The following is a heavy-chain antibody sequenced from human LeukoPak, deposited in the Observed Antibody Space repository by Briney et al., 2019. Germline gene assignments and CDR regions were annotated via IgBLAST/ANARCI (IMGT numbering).Heavy chain of an antibody. Sequence: GGSLRLSCTASGFTFSSFAMSWVRLVPGKGLEWVSTVDHSFGTTHYADSVKGRFTISRDDSKNTVSLQMNSLRVEDAALYYCVPLPAGNFPGFDYWGQGTRVTVSS. D-gene: IGHD1-7*01. CDR3: VPLPAGNFPGFDY. CDR2: VDHSFGTT. J-gene: IGHJ4*02. CDR1: GFTFSSFA. V-gene: IGHV3-23*01.